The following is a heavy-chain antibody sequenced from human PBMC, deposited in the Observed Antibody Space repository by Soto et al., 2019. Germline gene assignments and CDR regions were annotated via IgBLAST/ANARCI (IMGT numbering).Heavy chain of an antibody. J-gene: IGHJ5*02. D-gene: IGHD3-10*01. CDR2: IDPSDSYT. Sequence: GESLKISCKGSGYSFTSYWISWVRQMPGKGLEWMGRIDPSDSYTNYSPSFQGHVTISADKSISTAYLQWSSLKASDTAMYYCARPGMLRGSQGTNWFDPWGQGTLVTVSS. V-gene: IGHV5-10-1*01. CDR1: GYSFTSYW. CDR3: ARPGMLRGSQGTNWFDP.